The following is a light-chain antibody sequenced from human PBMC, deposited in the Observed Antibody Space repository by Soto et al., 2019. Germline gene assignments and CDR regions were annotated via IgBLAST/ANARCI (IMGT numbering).Light chain of an antibody. CDR3: QHYYGYSEA. CDR1: QTISSW. J-gene: IGKJ1*01. Sequence: DIQMTQSPSTLSGSVGDRVTITCRASQTISSWLAWYQQKPGKAPKLLIYKASTSKSGVPSRFSGSGSGTDFTLTSRSLQPDDFATYCCQHYYGYSEAFGQGTKVYIK. V-gene: IGKV1-5*03. CDR2: KAS.